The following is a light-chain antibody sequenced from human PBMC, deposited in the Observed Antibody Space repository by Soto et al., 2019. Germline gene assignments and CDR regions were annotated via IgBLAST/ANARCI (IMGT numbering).Light chain of an antibody. V-gene: IGKV3-15*01. CDR1: QSVSSN. Sequence: EIVMTQSPATLSVSPGERATLSCRASQSVSSNLAWYQQKPGQAPRLLIYGASTRATGIPARFSGSGSGTEFALTVSSLQSEDCAVYYCQQYNNWGTFGHGTKVEI. CDR2: GAS. J-gene: IGKJ1*01. CDR3: QQYNNWGT.